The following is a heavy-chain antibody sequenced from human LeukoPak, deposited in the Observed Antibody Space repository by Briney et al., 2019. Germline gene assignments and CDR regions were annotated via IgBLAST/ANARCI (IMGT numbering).Heavy chain of an antibody. CDR1: GFTFSGYA. J-gene: IGHJ4*02. Sequence: PGRSLRLSCAASGFTFSGYAMHWVRQPPGKGLEWVAVISYDGSNKYYADSVKGRFTISRDNSKNTVYLQMNSLRAEDTAVYYCAKTTTGYSSGRFPGWPVDYWGQGTLVTVSS. CDR2: ISYDGSNK. V-gene: IGHV3-30*07. CDR3: AKTTTGYSSGRFPGWPVDY. D-gene: IGHD6-19*01.